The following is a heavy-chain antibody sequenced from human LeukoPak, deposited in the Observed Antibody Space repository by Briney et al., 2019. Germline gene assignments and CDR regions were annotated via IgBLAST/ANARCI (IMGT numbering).Heavy chain of an antibody. CDR2: INPNSGGT. J-gene: IGHJ5*02. CDR1: GYTFTGYY. V-gene: IGHV1-2*02. D-gene: IGHD6-13*01. CDR3: ARVDRGTAAYNWFDP. Sequence: VASVKVSCKASGYTFTGYYMHWVRQAPGQGLEWMGWINPNSGGTNYAQKFQGRVTMTRDTSISTAYMELSRLRSDDTAVYYCARVDRGTAAYNWFDPWGQGTLVTVSS.